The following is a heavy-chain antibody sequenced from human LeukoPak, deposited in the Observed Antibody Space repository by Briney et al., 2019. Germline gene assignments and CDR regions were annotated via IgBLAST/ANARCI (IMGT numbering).Heavy chain of an antibody. V-gene: IGHV3-23*01. D-gene: IGHD3-22*01. Sequence: GGSLRLSCAASGFTFSSCSMNWVRQTPGKGLEWVSAISGSGDRTYHADSVRGRFTISRDNSKNMLYLQMNSLRAEDTALYYCAKDADISVQLVVITSFDSWGQGTLVTVSS. J-gene: IGHJ4*02. CDR3: AKDADISVQLVVITSFDS. CDR2: ISGSGDRT. CDR1: GFTFSSCS.